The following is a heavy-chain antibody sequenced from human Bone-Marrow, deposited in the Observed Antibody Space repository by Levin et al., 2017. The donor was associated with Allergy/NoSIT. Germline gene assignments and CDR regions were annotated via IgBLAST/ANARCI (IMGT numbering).Heavy chain of an antibody. V-gene: IGHV3-53*01. J-gene: IGHJ3*02. D-gene: IGHD3-10*01. Sequence: ASVKVSCAASGFTVSSNHMSWVRQAPGKGLEWVSLIYSGGRGYYADSVRGRFTISRDNSKNTLYLLLNSLRAEDTAVYYCAIYGSGNDYSAFDIWGQGTMVTVSS. CDR1: GFTVSSNH. CDR3: AIYGSGNDYSAFDI. CDR2: IYSGGRG.